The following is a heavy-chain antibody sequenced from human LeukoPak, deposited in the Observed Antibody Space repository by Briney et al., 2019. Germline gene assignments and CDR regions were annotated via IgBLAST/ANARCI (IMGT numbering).Heavy chain of an antibody. CDR3: ASGYSGYEYYFDY. CDR2: IYHSGST. D-gene: IGHD5-12*01. CDR1: GGSFSGYY. V-gene: IGHV4-34*01. J-gene: IGHJ4*02. Sequence: SETLSLTCAVYGGSFSGYYWSWIRQPPGKGLEWIGYIYHSGSTYYNPSLKSRVTISVDRSKNQFSLKLSSVTAADTAVYYCASGYSGYEYYFDYWGQGTLVTVSS.